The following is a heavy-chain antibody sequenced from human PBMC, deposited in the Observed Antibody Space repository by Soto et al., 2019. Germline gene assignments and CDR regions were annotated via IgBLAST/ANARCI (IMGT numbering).Heavy chain of an antibody. CDR2: SRDKANSFST. J-gene: IGHJ3*01. Sequence: EVKLVESGGGLVQPGESLRLSCAVSGFTLSDYYIDWVRQAPGKGLEWLARSRDKANSFSTDYAASVKGRLSISRDDSESSVFLQMNSLRTEDTALYYCARTKSYGAYDVWGQGTVVIVSS. CDR3: ARTKSYGAYDV. D-gene: IGHD3-10*01. CDR1: GFTLSDYY. V-gene: IGHV3-72*01.